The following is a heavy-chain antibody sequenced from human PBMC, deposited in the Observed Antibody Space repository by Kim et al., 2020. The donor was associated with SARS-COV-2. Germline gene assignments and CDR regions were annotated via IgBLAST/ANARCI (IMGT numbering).Heavy chain of an antibody. V-gene: IGHV3-7*01. J-gene: IGHJ4*02. CDR3: ARWRWLQSEFDY. Sequence: VDSVKGRFTNSRDNAKNSLYLQMNSRRVEDTAIYYWARWRWLQSEFDYWGQGTLVTVSS. D-gene: IGHD5-12*01.